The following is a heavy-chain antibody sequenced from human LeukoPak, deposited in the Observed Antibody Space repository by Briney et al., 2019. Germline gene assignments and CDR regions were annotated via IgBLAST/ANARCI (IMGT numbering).Heavy chain of an antibody. CDR1: GVTFSSYW. D-gene: IGHD1-26*01. V-gene: IGHV3-7*05. J-gene: IGHJ4*02. Sequence: HPGGSLRLSCADSGVTFSSYWMSWVRQAPGKGLEWVANIKQDGSVKHYVDPVKGRFTISRDNAKNSLYLQMNSLRAEDTAVYYCAEVLGGNYWGQGTLVTVSS. CDR2: IKQDGSVK. CDR3: AEVLGGNY.